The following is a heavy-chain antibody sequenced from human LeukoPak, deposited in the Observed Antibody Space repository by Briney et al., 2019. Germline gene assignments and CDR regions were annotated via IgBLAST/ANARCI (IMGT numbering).Heavy chain of an antibody. CDR2: INQDGSQN. V-gene: IGHV3-7*01. J-gene: IGHJ3*02. CDR3: AREVTASSFDI. D-gene: IGHD1-26*01. CDR1: GFSFSDYW. Sequence: QPGGSLRLSCAASGFSFSDYWMSRVRQAPGRGLEWVGNINQDGSQNSSVDSVKGRFTISRDNAKNSLYLQMNSLGAEDTALYYCAREVTASSFDILGQGTMVTVSS.